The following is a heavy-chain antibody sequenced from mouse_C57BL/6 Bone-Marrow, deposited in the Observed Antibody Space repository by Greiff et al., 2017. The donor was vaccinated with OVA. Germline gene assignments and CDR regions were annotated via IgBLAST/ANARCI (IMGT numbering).Heavy chain of an antibody. Sequence: EVKLMESGEGLVKPGGSLKLSCAASGFTFSSYAMSWVRQTPEKRLEWVAYISSGGDYIYYADTVKGRFTISRDNARNTLYLQMSSLKSEDTAMYYCTSLYYGFAYWGQGTLVTVSA. CDR2: ISSGGDYI. J-gene: IGHJ3*01. CDR3: TSLYYGFAY. V-gene: IGHV5-9-1*02. D-gene: IGHD2-1*01. CDR1: GFTFSSYA.